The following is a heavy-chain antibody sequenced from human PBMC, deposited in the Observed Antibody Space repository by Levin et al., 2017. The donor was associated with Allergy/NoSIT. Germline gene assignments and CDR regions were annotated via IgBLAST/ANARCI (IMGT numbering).Heavy chain of an antibody. CDR1: GFTFSSYW. CDR2: IKQDGSEK. J-gene: IGHJ1*01. D-gene: IGHD2-15*01. CDR3: ASELWEYCSGGSCYSAEYFQH. V-gene: IGHV3-7*01. Sequence: GGSLRLSCAASGFTFSSYWMSWVRQAPGKGLEWVANIKQDGSEKYYVDSVKGRFTISRDNAKNSLYLQMNSLRAEDTAVYYCASELWEYCSGGSCYSAEYFQHWGQGTLVTVSS.